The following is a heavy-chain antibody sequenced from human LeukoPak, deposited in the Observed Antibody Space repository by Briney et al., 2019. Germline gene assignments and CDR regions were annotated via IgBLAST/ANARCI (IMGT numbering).Heavy chain of an antibody. D-gene: IGHD2-2*01. CDR2: IIVILGIA. CDR3: ASLYCSSTSCYGWFDP. CDR1: GDTFSNYA. V-gene: IGHV1-69*04. J-gene: IGHJ5*02. Sequence: SVKVSCKASGDTFSNYAISWVRQAPGQGLEWMGRIIVILGIANYAQKFQGRVTMTTDTSTSTAYMELRSLRSDDTAVYYCASLYCSSTSCYGWFDPWGQGTLVTVSS.